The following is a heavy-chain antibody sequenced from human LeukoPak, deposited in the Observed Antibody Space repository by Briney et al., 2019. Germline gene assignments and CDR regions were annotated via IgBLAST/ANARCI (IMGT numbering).Heavy chain of an antibody. D-gene: IGHD3-3*01. CDR1: GFTFSSYG. Sequence: GGSLRLSCAASGFTFSSYGMHWVRQAPGKGLEWVAFIRYDGSNKYYADSVKGRFTISRDNSKNTLYLQMNSLRAEDTAVYYCAKQGNYDFWSGHDFQHWGQGTLVTVSS. J-gene: IGHJ1*01. CDR3: AKQGNYDFWSGHDFQH. V-gene: IGHV3-30*02. CDR2: IRYDGSNK.